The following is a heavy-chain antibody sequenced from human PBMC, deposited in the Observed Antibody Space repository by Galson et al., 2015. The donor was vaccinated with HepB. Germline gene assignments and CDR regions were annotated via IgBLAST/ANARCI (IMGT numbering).Heavy chain of an antibody. CDR3: AKDFRLHFDY. V-gene: IGHV3-30*18. CDR1: GFTFSSYG. J-gene: IGHJ4*02. CDR2: ISYDGSNK. Sequence: SLRLSCAASGFTFSSYGMHWVRQAPGKGLEWVAVISYDGSNKYYADSVKGRFTISRDNSKNTLYLQLNSLRAEDTALYFRAKDFRLHFDYWGQGTLVTVSS.